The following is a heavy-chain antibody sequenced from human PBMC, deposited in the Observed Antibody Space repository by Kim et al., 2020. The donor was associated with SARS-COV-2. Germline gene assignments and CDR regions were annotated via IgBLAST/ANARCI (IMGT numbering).Heavy chain of an antibody. D-gene: IGHD3-3*01. V-gene: IGHV3-43*02. J-gene: IGHJ6*02. CDR1: GFTFDDYA. Sequence: GGSLRLSCAASGFTFDDYAMHWVRQAPGKGLEWVSLISGDGGSTYYADSVKGRFTISRDNSKNSLYLQMNSLRTEDTALYYCAKDQISSYDFWSGSLYYYYGMDVWGQGTTVTVSS. CDR2: ISGDGGST. CDR3: AKDQISSYDFWSGSLYYYYGMDV.